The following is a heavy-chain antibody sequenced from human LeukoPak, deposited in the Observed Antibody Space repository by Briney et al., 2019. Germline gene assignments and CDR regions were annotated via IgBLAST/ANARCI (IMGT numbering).Heavy chain of an antibody. J-gene: IGHJ4*02. Sequence: GESLKVSCKGSGYSFTSYWIGWVRQMPGKGLEWMGIIYPGDSDTRYSPSFQGQVTISADKSISTAYLQWSSLKASDTAMYYCTRHSPHCSGGNCYVGAFDYWGQGTLVTVSS. CDR3: TRHSPHCSGGNCYVGAFDY. CDR1: GYSFTSYW. V-gene: IGHV5-51*01. CDR2: IYPGDSDT. D-gene: IGHD2-15*01.